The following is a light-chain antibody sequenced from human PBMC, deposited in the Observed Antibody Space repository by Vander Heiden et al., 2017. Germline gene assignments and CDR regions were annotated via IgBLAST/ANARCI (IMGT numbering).Light chain of an antibody. V-gene: IGKV3-11*01. CDR1: QSVSSY. CDR3: QQRSNWPLLT. J-gene: IGKJ4*01. CDR2: DAS. Sequence: EIVLTQSPATLSLSPGERATLSCRASQSVSSYLGWYQQKPGQAPRLLIYDASNRASGIPARFSGGGSGTDFTLTISSLEPEDFAVYYCQQRSNWPLLTFGGGTKVEIK.